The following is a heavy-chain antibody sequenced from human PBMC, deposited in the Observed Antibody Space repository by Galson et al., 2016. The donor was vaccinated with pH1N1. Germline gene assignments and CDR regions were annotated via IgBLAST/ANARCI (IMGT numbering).Heavy chain of an antibody. CDR3: AGPSPGRAVGVFDC. CDR1: GDSVSSNSAA. Sequence: CAISGDSVSSNSAAWNWIRQSPSRGLEWLGRTYYRSKWFYNYAVSVQGRITINPATSKNQFSLQLNSVPPEDTAVYSCAGPSPGRAVGVFDCWGQGTLVTVSS. J-gene: IGHJ4*02. D-gene: IGHD6-19*01. V-gene: IGHV6-1*01. CDR2: TYYRSKWFY.